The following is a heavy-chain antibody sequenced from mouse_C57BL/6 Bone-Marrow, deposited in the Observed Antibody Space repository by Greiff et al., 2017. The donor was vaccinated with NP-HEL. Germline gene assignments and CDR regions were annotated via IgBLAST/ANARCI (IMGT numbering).Heavy chain of an antibody. CDR3: ARGGGDCDFEV. Sequence: VQLQQPGAELVRPGTSVKLSCKASGYTFTSYWMPWVKQRPGQGLEWIGVIDPSDSYTNYNHKLKGKATLTVDTSSSTASMQISSLTSEDSAVYYCARGGGDCDFEVWGTGTTVTVAS. CDR2: IDPSDSYT. CDR1: GYTFTSYW. V-gene: IGHV1-59*01. D-gene: IGHD3-3*01. J-gene: IGHJ1*03.